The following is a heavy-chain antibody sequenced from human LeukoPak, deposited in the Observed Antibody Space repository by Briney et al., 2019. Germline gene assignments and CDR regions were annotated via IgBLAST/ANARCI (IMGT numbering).Heavy chain of an antibody. CDR2: FSAYNGNT. CDR1: GYTFTSYG. J-gene: IGHJ4*02. V-gene: IGHV1-18*01. CDR3: ARVVEAYYDILTGYLDY. Sequence: ASVKVSCKASGYTFTSYGINWVRQAPGQGLEWMGWFSAYNGNTNYAQKLQGRVTMTTDTSTSTAYMELRSLRSDDTAVYYCARVVEAYYDILTGYLDYWGQGTLVTVSS. D-gene: IGHD3-9*01.